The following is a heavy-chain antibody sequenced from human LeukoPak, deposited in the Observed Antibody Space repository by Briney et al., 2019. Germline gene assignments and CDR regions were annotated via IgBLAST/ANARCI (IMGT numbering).Heavy chain of an antibody. Sequence: GASVKASCKAPGYTFTGYYMHWVRQAPGQGLEWMVWINPNSGGTNYAQKFQGRVTMTRDTSISTAYIELSRLRSEDTAVYYCARASREYCSSPSCYVTCFDPWGKGTLVTVP. CDR2: INPNSGGT. CDR3: ARASREYCSSPSCYVTCFDP. V-gene: IGHV1-2*02. D-gene: IGHD2-2*01. CDR1: GYTFTGYY. J-gene: IGHJ5*02.